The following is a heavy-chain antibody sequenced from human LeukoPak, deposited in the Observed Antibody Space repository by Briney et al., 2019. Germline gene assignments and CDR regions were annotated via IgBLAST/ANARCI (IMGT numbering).Heavy chain of an antibody. CDR1: GYTFTSFG. D-gene: IGHD2-15*01. V-gene: IGHV1-18*01. CDR3: ARTPLVAAARVDY. J-gene: IGHJ4*02. CDR2: ISTYNGNT. Sequence: ASVKVSCKASGYTFTSFGISWVRQAPGQGLEWMGWISTYNGNTNYAQKLQGRVTMTTDTSTTTAYMDLRSLRSDDTAVYYCARTPLVAAARVDYWGQGTLVTVSS.